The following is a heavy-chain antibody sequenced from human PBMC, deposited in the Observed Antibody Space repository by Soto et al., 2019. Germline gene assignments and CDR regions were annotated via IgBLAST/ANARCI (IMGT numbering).Heavy chain of an antibody. V-gene: IGHV3-21*01. CDR1: GFTFSSYS. CDR2: ISSSSSYI. Sequence: GGSLRLSCAASGFTFSSYSMNWVRQAPGKGLEWVSSISSSSSYIYYADSVKGRFTISRDNAKNSLYLQMNSLRAEDTAVYYCARVRYSSGWSEFEGNYFDYWGQGTLVTVSS. CDR3: ARVRYSSGWSEFEGNYFDY. J-gene: IGHJ4*02. D-gene: IGHD6-19*01.